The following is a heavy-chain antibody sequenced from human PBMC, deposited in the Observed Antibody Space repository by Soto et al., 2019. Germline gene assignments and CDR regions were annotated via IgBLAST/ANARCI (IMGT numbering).Heavy chain of an antibody. CDR1: GGSISSGGYY. V-gene: IGHV4-31*03. Sequence: QVQLQESGPGLVKPSQTLSLTCTVSGGSISSGGYYWSWIRQHPGKGLEWIGYIYYSGSTYYNPSHKSRVTISVDTSKNQFSLKLISVTATDTAVYYCARDRPRLSITGTKVRAFDIWGQGTMVTVSS. CDR3: ARDRPRLSITGTKVRAFDI. D-gene: IGHD1-7*01. CDR2: IYYSGST. J-gene: IGHJ3*02.